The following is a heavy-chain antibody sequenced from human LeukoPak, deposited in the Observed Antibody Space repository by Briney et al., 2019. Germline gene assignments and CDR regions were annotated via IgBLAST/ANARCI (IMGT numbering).Heavy chain of an antibody. V-gene: IGHV1-69*05. Sequence: SVKVSCKASGGTFSSYAISWVRQAPGQGLEWMGGIIPIFGTANYAQKFQGRVTITTDESTSTAYMELSGLRSEDTAVYYCARGTGIAATPFDYWGQGTLVTVSS. CDR3: ARGTGIAATPFDY. CDR2: IIPIFGTA. J-gene: IGHJ4*02. CDR1: GGTFSSYA. D-gene: IGHD6-13*01.